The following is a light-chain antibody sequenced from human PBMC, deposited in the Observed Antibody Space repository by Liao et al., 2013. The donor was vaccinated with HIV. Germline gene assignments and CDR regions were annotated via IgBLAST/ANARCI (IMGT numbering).Light chain of an antibody. CDR3: QVWDSDSDHRV. J-gene: IGLJ3*02. Sequence: SYELTQPPSVSVSPGQTASITCSGDKLGDKYACWYQQKPGQAPVLVIYYDTDRPSGIPERFSGSNSGNTATLTISRVEAGDEADYYCQVWDSDSDHRVFGGGTKLTVL. CDR2: YDT. V-gene: IGLV3-1*01. CDR1: KLGDKY.